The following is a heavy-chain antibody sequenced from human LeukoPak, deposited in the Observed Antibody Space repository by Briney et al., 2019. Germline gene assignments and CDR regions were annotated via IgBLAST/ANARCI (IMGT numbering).Heavy chain of an antibody. CDR1: GFTFDDYG. J-gene: IGHJ5*02. Sequence: GGSLRLSCAASGFTFDDYGMSWVRQAPGEGLEWVSGINWNGGSTGYADSVKGRFTISRDNAKNSLYLQMNSLRAEDTALYHCARGTRYYYGSGSYYYWFDPWGQGTLVTVSS. V-gene: IGHV3-20*01. D-gene: IGHD3-10*01. CDR3: ARGTRYYYGSGSYYYWFDP. CDR2: INWNGGST.